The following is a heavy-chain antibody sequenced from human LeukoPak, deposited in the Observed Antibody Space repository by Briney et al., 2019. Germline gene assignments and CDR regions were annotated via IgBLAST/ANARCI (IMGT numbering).Heavy chain of an antibody. CDR3: ARVHYDSSGYYFGDAFDI. CDR2: INSDGSST. Sequence: PGGSLRLSCAASGFAFSNYWMHWVRQAPGKGLVWVSRINSDGSSTNYAESVKGRFTISRDNAKNTLYVQMNSLRAEDSAVYYCARVHYDSSGYYFGDAFDIWGQGTMVSVSS. J-gene: IGHJ3*02. CDR1: GFAFSNYW. D-gene: IGHD3-22*01. V-gene: IGHV3-74*01.